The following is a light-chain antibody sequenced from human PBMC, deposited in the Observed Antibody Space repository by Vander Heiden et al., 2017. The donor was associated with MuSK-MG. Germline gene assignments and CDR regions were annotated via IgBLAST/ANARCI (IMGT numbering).Light chain of an antibody. Sequence: EIVLTQSPDFQSVTPKETVTITCRASQDIGNALHWYQQKPHQSPKLLIKFTSQSFSGAPSRFSGKRSGTDFTLTINGVEAEHVTTYYCQESNALPYTSGQRTKLQMK. CDR1: QDIGNA. CDR3: QESNALPYT. J-gene: IGKJ2*01. CDR2: FTS. V-gene: IGKV6-21*01.